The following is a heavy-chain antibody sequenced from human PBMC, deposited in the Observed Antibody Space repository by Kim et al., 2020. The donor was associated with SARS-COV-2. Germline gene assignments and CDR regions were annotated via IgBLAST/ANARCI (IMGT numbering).Heavy chain of an antibody. J-gene: IGHJ5*02. CDR2: T. Sequence: TNYNPPLQSRVTMSIDTSKNQFSLKLSSVTAADTAVYYCARELLHNWFDPWGQGTLVTVSS. D-gene: IGHD2-15*01. V-gene: IGHV4-4*07. CDR3: ARELLHNWFDP.